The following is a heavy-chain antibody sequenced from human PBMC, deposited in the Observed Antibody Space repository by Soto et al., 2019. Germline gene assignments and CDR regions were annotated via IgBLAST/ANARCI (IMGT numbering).Heavy chain of an antibody. CDR2: INPGNGNT. V-gene: IGHV1-3*01. Sequence: ASVKVSCKASGYTFTRYTMNWVRQAPGQRLEWMGWINPGNGNTKSSQKFQDRVIITRDTSASTAYMDLSSLRSEDTAVYYCARGIATGQLDPWGQGTLVTVSS. CDR3: ARGIATGQLDP. CDR1: GYTFTRYT. D-gene: IGHD2-15*01. J-gene: IGHJ5*02.